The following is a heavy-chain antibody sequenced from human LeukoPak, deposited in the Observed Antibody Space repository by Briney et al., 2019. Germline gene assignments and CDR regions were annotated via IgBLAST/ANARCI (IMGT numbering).Heavy chain of an antibody. CDR3: AKENRLWFGEPFYSFDY. D-gene: IGHD3-10*01. Sequence: GGSLRLSCAASGFTFSSYAMSWVRQAPGKGLEWVSSFSGSGGSTYYADSVKGRFTISRDNSKNTLYLQMNSLRAEDTAVYYCAKENRLWFGEPFYSFDYWGQGTLVTVSS. J-gene: IGHJ4*02. CDR1: GFTFSSYA. CDR2: FSGSGGST. V-gene: IGHV3-23*01.